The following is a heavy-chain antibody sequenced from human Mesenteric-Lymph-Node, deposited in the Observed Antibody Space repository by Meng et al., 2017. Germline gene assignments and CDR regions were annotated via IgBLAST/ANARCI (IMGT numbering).Heavy chain of an antibody. Sequence: LRLSCTVSGGPISSSSYYWGWIRQPPGKGLEWIGSIYYSGSTNYNPSLKNRVTISVDTSKNQSSLKLSSVTAADTAVYYCARHGRGYSYGNYGMDVWGQGTTVTGSS. J-gene: IGHJ6*02. CDR1: GGPISSSSYY. CDR3: ARHGRGYSYGNYGMDV. D-gene: IGHD5-18*01. V-gene: IGHV4-39*01. CDR2: IYYSGST.